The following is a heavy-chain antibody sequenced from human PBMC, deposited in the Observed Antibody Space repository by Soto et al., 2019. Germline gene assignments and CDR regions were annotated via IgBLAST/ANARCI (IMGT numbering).Heavy chain of an antibody. CDR2: IRSKANSYAT. CDR1: GFTFSSYG. V-gene: IGHV3-73*01. D-gene: IGHD1-1*01. CDR3: TRREVLDDGMDF. Sequence: PGGSLRLSCAASGFTFSSYGMHWVRQAPGKGLEWVGRIRSKANSYATAYAASVKGRFTISRDDSKNTAYLQMNSLKTEDTAVYYCTRREVLDDGMDFWGQGTTVTVSS. J-gene: IGHJ6*02.